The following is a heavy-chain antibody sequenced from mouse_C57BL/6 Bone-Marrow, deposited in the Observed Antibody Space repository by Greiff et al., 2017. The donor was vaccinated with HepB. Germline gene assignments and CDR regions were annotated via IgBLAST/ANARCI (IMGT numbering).Heavy chain of an antibody. CDR2: INPNNGGT. Sequence: EVKLMESGPELVKPGASVKIPCKASGYTFTDYNMDWVKQSHGKSLEWIGDINPNNGGTIYNQKFKGKATLTVDKSSSTAYMELRSLTSEDTAVYYCASLSYDGYYVWFAYWGQGTRVTVSA. CDR1: GYTFTDYN. D-gene: IGHD2-3*01. J-gene: IGHJ3*01. V-gene: IGHV1-18*01. CDR3: ASLSYDGYYVWFAY.